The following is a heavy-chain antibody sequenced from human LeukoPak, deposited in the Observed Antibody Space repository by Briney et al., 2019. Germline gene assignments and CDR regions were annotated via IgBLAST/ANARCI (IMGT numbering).Heavy chain of an antibody. V-gene: IGHV3-7*01. CDR1: GFTFTTYW. J-gene: IGHJ4*02. Sequence: PGGSLRLSCAASGFTFTTYWMSWVRQAPGKGLEWVANINQDGTEKYYVDSVKGRFTISRDYAKKSLFLQMNSLRVEDTAVYYCAKVAEYYYGPETYYFFEQWGQGTPVTAAS. D-gene: IGHD3-10*01. CDR3: AKVAEYYYGPETYYFFEQ. CDR2: INQDGTEK.